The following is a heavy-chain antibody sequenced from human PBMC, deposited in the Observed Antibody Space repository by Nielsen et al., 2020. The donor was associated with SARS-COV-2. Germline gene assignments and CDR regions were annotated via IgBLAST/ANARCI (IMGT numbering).Heavy chain of an antibody. V-gene: IGHV4-39*01. J-gene: IGHJ3*02. CDR3: AREDCSSTSCYAFDI. CDR1: GGSISSSSYY. CDR2: IYYSGST. Sequence: SETLSLTCTVSGGSISSSSYYWGWIRQPPGKGLEWIGSIYYSGSTYYNPSLKSRVTISVDTSKNQFSLKLSSVTAADTAVYYCAREDCSSTSCYAFDIWGQGTMVTVSS. D-gene: IGHD2-2*01.